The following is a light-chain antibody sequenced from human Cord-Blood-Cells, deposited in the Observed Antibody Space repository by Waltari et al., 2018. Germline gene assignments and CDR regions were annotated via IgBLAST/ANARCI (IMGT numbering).Light chain of an antibody. CDR2: DVS. Sequence: SALTQPRSVSGSPGQSVTISCTATSSDVGGYNYVSWYQQHPGKAPKLMIYDVSKRPSGVPDRFSGSKSGNTASLTISGLQAEDEADYYCCSYAGSYTSYVFGTGTKVTVL. J-gene: IGLJ1*01. CDR3: CSYAGSYTSYV. CDR1: SSDVGGYNY. V-gene: IGLV2-11*01.